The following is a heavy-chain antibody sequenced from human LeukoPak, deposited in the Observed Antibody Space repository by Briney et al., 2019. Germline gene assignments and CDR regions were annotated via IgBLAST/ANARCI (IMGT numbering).Heavy chain of an antibody. V-gene: IGHV1-18*01. CDR1: GYTFTSYG. J-gene: IGHJ6*02. CDR2: ISAYNGNT. CDR3: ARDPSLAIVVVPAANIYYYGMDV. Sequence: ASVKVSCKASGYTFTSYGISWVRQAPGQGLEWMGWISAYNGNTNYAQKLQGRVTMTTDTSTSTAYMELRSLRSDDTAVYYCARDPSLAIVVVPAANIYYYGMDVWGQGTTVTVSS. D-gene: IGHD2-2*03.